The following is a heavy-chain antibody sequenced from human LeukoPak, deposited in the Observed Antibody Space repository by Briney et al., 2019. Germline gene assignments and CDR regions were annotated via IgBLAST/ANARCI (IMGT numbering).Heavy chain of an antibody. CDR1: GYSFTSYW. CDR3: ARGLYCSGGSCYPHFDY. CDR2: IYPGDSDT. D-gene: IGHD2-15*01. V-gene: IGHV5-51*01. J-gene: IGHJ4*02. Sequence: GESLKISCKGSGYSFTSYWIGWVRQMPGKGLEWMGIIYPGDSDTRYSPSFQGQVTISADKSISTAYLQWSSLKASDTAMYYCARGLYCSGGSCYPHFDYWGQGTLVTVSS.